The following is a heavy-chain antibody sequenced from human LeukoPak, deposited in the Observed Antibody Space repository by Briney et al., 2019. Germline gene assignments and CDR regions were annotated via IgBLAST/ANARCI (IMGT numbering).Heavy chain of an antibody. CDR2: ISSSSSYI. J-gene: IGHJ6*03. CDR1: GFTFSSYS. Sequence: GGSLRLSCAASGFTFSSYSMNWVRQAPGKGLEWVSSISSSSSYIYYADSVKGRFTISRDNSKNSLYLQMNSLRAEDTAVYYCARSSPEWLLYYYMDVWGKGITVTVSS. D-gene: IGHD3-3*01. CDR3: ARSSPEWLLYYYMDV. V-gene: IGHV3-21*01.